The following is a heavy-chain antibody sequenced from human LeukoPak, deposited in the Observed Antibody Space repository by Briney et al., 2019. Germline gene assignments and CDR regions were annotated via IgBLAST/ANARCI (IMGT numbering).Heavy chain of an antibody. CDR3: ARAANTYYYDSSGYYVDY. D-gene: IGHD3-22*01. V-gene: IGHV4-30-4*08. CDR1: GGSISSGDYY. CDR2: IYYSGST. Sequence: SQTLSLTCTVSGGSISSGDYYWSWIRQPPGKGLEWIGYIYYSGSTYYNPCLKSRVTISVDTSKNQFSLKLSSVTAADTAVYYCARAANTYYYDSSGYYVDYWGQGTLVTVSS. J-gene: IGHJ4*02.